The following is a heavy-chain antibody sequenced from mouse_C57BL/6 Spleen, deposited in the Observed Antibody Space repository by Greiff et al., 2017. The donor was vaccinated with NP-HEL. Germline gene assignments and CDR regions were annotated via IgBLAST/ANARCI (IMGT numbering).Heavy chain of an antibody. CDR1: GYSITSDY. CDR2: ISYSGST. J-gene: IGHJ1*03. Sequence: VQLQQSGPGLAKPSQTLSLTCSVTGYSITSDYWNWIRKFPGNKLEYMGYISYSGSTYYNPSLKSRISITRDTSKNQYYLQLTSVTTEDTATYYCARSPPYYYGSDWYVDVWGTGTTVTVSS. D-gene: IGHD1-1*01. CDR3: ARSPPYYYGSDWYVDV. V-gene: IGHV3-8*01.